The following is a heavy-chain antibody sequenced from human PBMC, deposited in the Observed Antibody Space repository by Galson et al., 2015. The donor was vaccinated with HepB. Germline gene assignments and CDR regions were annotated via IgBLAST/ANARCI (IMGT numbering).Heavy chain of an antibody. CDR1: GFTFSSYS. CDR3: ARGVNHGGTAYGMDV. Sequence: SLRLSCAASGFTFSSYSMNWVRQAPGKGLEWVSSISSSSSYIYYADSVKGRFTISRDNAKNSLYLQMNSLRAEDTAVYYCARGVNHGGTAYGMDVWGQGTTVTVSS. V-gene: IGHV3-21*01. D-gene: IGHD3-16*01. J-gene: IGHJ6*02. CDR2: ISSSSSYI.